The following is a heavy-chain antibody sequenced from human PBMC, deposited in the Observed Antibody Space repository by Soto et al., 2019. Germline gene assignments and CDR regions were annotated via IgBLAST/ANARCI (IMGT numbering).Heavy chain of an antibody. CDR3: VRTSLVVAVATRGDF. CDR1: GCTFSNYW. J-gene: IGHJ4*02. D-gene: IGHD2-15*01. Sequence: EVQLVESGGGLVQPGESLRLSCAASGCTFSNYWMHWVRQAPGKGLVWVSRIDSDGSRITYADFVNGRFTISIDNAKNTVYLHMNSLTAEDTAVYYCVRTSLVVAVATRGDFWGQGTLVTVSS. CDR2: IDSDGSRI. V-gene: IGHV3-74*01.